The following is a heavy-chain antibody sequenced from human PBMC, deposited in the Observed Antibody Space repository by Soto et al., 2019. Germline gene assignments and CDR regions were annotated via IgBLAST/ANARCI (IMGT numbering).Heavy chain of an antibody. CDR2: IWYDGSNK. Sequence: QVQLVESGGGVVQPGRSLRLSCAASGFTFSSYGMHWVRQAPGKGLEWVAVIWYDGSNKYYADSVKGRFTISRDNSKNTRYLQMNVLRAEDTAVYYCARDRWRGSGRADYWGQGTLVTVSS. V-gene: IGHV3-33*01. CDR3: ARDRWRGSGRADY. D-gene: IGHD3-10*01. J-gene: IGHJ4*02. CDR1: GFTFSSYG.